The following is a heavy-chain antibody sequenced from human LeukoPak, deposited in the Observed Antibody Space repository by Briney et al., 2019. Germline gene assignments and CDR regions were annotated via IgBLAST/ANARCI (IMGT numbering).Heavy chain of an antibody. V-gene: IGHV3-23*01. Sequence: GGSLRLSCAASGFTFCTYGMSWVRQAPGKGLEWVSVISGSGASTYYPDSVKGRFTFSRDNSQNTLSMQMNSLRAEDTAVYYCAPDLRGTAWSLDDWGQGTLVTVSS. CDR2: ISGSGAST. CDR3: APDLRGTAWSLDD. D-gene: IGHD2-8*02. J-gene: IGHJ4*02. CDR1: GFTFCTYG.